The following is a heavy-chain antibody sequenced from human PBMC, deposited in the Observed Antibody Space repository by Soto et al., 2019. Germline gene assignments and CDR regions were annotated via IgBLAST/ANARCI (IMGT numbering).Heavy chain of an antibody. V-gene: IGHV4-59*01. CDR2: IYYTGST. CDR3: ASSSSGWLRYGMDV. CDR1: GGSISSYY. J-gene: IGHJ6*02. Sequence: SETLSLTCTVSGGSISSYYWSWIRQPPGKGLEWIAYIYYTGSTNYNPSLKSRVTISVDTSKNQFSLKLSSVTAADTAVYFCASSSSGWLRYGMDVWGQGTTVTVSS. D-gene: IGHD6-19*01.